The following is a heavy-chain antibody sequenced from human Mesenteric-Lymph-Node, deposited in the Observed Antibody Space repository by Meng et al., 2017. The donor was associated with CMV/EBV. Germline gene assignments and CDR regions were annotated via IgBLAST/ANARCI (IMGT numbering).Heavy chain of an antibody. CDR1: GFMFDDFG. J-gene: IGHJ4*02. CDR3: ARPARSGSYYLNYFDY. CDR2: LNWNGGNT. V-gene: IGHV3-20*03. Sequence: GFMFDDFGMSWLRQAPGKGLEWVSGLNWNGGNTNNADSVKGRFTISRDNAKNSLYLEMNSLRAEDTAVYYCARPARSGSYYLNYFDYWGQGALVTVSS. D-gene: IGHD3-10*01.